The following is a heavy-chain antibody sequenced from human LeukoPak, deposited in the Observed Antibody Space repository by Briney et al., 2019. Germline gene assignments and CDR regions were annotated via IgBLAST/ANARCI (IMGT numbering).Heavy chain of an antibody. CDR2: INPNSGGT. V-gene: IGHV1-2*02. CDR3: AKDPEVVITRGGDKYYYYYMDV. D-gene: IGHD3-22*01. CDR1: GYTFTGYY. Sequence: ASVKVSCKASGYTFTGYYMHWVRQAPGQGLEWMGWINPNSGGTNYAQKFQGRVTMTRDTSISTAYMELSRLRSDDTAVYYCAKDPEVVITRGGDKYYYYYMDVWGKGTTVTISS. J-gene: IGHJ6*03.